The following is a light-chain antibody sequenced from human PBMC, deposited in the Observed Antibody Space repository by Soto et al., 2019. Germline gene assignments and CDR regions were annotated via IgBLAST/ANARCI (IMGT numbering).Light chain of an antibody. Sequence: DIQMTQSPSSGSASFGDRVTITCRASQDINKWLAWYQQKPGTAPKLLIYSASSLYTGVPSRFSGSGSGTDFTLTISRLKPEDFATYYCQQANTFPLTFCGGTKVDI. CDR2: SAS. V-gene: IGKV1-12*01. J-gene: IGKJ4*01. CDR1: QDINKW. CDR3: QQANTFPLT.